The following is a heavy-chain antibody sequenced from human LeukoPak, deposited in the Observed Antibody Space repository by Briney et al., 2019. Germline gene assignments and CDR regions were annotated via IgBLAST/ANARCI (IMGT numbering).Heavy chain of an antibody. CDR1: GFTVSSNY. Sequence: GSLRLSCAASGFTVSSNYMSWVRQAPGKGLEWVSVIYSGGSTYYADSMKGRFTISRDNSKNTLYLQMNSLRAEDTAVYYCARDIRVYYFDYWGEGTLVTVSS. J-gene: IGHJ4*02. V-gene: IGHV3-66*01. CDR3: ARDIRVYYFDY. CDR2: IYSGGST.